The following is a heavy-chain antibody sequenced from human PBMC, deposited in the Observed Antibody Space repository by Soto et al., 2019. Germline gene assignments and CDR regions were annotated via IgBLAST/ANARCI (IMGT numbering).Heavy chain of an antibody. CDR1: GYSFTNYW. D-gene: IGHD1-1*01. CDR2: IYPADSDT. J-gene: IGHJ4*02. Sequence: GESLKISCKGSGYSFTNYWIGWVRQMPGKGLEWMGLIYPADSDTRYSPSFQGQVTFSADKSLNTAYLQWNSLKTSDTAIYYCARQRAWNDAFDFWGQGILVTV. V-gene: IGHV5-51*01. CDR3: ARQRAWNDAFDF.